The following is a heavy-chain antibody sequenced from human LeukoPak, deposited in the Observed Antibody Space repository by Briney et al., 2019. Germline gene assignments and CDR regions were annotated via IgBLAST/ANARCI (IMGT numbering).Heavy chain of an antibody. CDR1: GYSFTSYW. D-gene: IGHD6-19*01. CDR2: IYPGDSDT. Sequence: GESLKISCKGSGYSFTSYWIGWVRQMPGKGLEWMGIIYPGDSDTRYSPSFQGQVTISGDKSISTAYLQWSSLKASDTAVYYCARGGTISSGWTDAFDMWGRGTLVNVSS. V-gene: IGHV5-51*01. CDR3: ARGGTISSGWTDAFDM. J-gene: IGHJ3*02.